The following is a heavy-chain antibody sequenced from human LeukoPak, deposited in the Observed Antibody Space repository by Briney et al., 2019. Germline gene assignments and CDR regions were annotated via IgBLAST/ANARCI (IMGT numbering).Heavy chain of an antibody. V-gene: IGHV3-53*01. D-gene: IGHD1-1*01. CDR3: ASPAGLRNDRSFDY. CDR1: GFTVSSNY. Sequence: GGSLRLSCAASGFTVSSNYMSWVRQAPGKGLEWVSVIYSGGSTYYADSVKGRFTISRDNSKNTLYLQMNSLRAEDTAVYYCASPAGLRNDRSFDYWGQGTLVTVSS. J-gene: IGHJ4*02. CDR2: IYSGGST.